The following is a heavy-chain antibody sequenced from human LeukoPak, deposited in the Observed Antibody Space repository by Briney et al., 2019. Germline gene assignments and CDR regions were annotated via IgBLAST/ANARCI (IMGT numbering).Heavy chain of an antibody. CDR2: VHLGGRT. CDR1: GGSVTSTNW. D-gene: IGHD3-3*01. Sequence: SETLSLTCGVSGGSVTSTNWWTWVRQPPGKGLEWIGEVHLGGRTNYNPSLKSRLTMSVDLSENHVSLKLTSVTAADTAVYYCAREGGFYRPLDYSGQGTLVTVSS. J-gene: IGHJ4*02. V-gene: IGHV4-4*02. CDR3: AREGGFYRPLDY.